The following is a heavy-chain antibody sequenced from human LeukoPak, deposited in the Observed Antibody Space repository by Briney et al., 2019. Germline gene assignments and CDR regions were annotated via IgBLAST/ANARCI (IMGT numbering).Heavy chain of an antibody. CDR1: GGSFSGYY. CDR2: INHSGST. Sequence: KSSETLSLTCAVYGGSFSGYYWSWIRQPPGKGVEWIGEINHSGSTNYNPSLKSRVTISVDTSKKKFSLKLSSVTAADTAVYYCARETSQKGAHYMDVWGKGTTLTISS. J-gene: IGHJ6*03. CDR3: ARETSQKGAHYMDV. D-gene: IGHD3-16*01. V-gene: IGHV4-34*01.